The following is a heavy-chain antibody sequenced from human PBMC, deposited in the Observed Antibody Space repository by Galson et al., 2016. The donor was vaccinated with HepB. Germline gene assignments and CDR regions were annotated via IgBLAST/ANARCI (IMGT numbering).Heavy chain of an antibody. CDR3: AHRSHCTATTCYLYDWFDT. CDR1: GFSLSRSGVG. V-gene: IGHV2-5*02. CDR2: IYWDDEK. D-gene: IGHD2-8*02. J-gene: IGHJ5*02. Sequence: PALVKPTQTLTLTCNFSGFSLSRSGVGVGWIRQPPGKALEWLGNIYWDDEKRYSPSLKSRLTITKDTSKNQVVLRMTNMDPVDTATYYCAHRSHCTATTCYLYDWFDTWGQGTLVTVSS.